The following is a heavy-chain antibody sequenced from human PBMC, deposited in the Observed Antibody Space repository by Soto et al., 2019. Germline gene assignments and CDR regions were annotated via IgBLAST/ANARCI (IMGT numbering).Heavy chain of an antibody. Sequence: PSETLSLTCAVYGGSFSGYYWSWIRQPPGKGLEWIGEINHSGSTNYNPSLKSRVTISVDTSKDQFSLKLSSVTAADTAVYYCARVRSYGGGLYYWSQGTLVTVSS. CDR2: INHSGST. J-gene: IGHJ4*02. CDR3: ARVRSYGGGLYY. V-gene: IGHV4-34*01. D-gene: IGHD5-18*01. CDR1: GGSFSGYY.